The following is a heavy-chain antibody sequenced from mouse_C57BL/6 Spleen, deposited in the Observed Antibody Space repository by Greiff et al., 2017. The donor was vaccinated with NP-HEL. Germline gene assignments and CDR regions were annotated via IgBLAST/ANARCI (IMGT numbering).Heavy chain of an antibody. V-gene: IGHV1-42*01. CDR2: INPSTGGT. J-gene: IGHJ3*01. CDR3: ARSNSAWFAY. Sequence: VQLQQSGPELVKPGASVKISCKASGYSFTGYYMNWVKQSPEKSLEWIGEINPSTGGTTYNQKFKAKATMTVDKSSSTAYMQLKSLTSEDSAVYYCARSNSAWFAYWGQGTLVTVAA. CDR1: GYSFTGYY. D-gene: IGHD2-5*01.